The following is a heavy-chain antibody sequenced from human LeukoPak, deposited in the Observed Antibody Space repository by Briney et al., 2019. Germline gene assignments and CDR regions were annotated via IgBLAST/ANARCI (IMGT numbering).Heavy chain of an antibody. CDR2: IYPGDSDT. CDR3: ARRFCSSTSSYLTPFDY. D-gene: IGHD2-2*01. V-gene: IGHV5-51*01. CDR1: GYIFTSYW. Sequence: GASLQISCKGSGYIFTSYWIGWVRQLPGKGLEWMGIIYPGDSDTRYSPSLQGQVTISADKSISTAYLQWGSLKASDTAMYYCARRFCSSTSSYLTPFDYWGQGTLVTVSS. J-gene: IGHJ4*02.